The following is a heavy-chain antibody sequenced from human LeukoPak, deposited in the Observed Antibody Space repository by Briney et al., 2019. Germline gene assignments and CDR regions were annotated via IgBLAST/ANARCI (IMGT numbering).Heavy chain of an antibody. Sequence: ASVKVSCKASGYTFTSYGISWVRQAPGQGLEWMGWISAYNGNTNYAQKLQGRVTMTTDTSTSTAYMELRSLRSDDTAVYYCTRVGMTMFGVVNIFEYWGQGTLVTVSS. D-gene: IGHD3-3*01. CDR3: TRVGMTMFGVVNIFEY. V-gene: IGHV1-18*01. J-gene: IGHJ4*02. CDR2: ISAYNGNT. CDR1: GYTFTSYG.